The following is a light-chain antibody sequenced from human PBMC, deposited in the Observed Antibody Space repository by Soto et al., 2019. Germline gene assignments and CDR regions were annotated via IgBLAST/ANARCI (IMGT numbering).Light chain of an antibody. CDR1: QTIGRN. CDR2: TSS. CDR3: QQSYSTPPT. J-gene: IGKJ1*01. Sequence: IKMTQSPSSLSASVGDRVTISCRASQTIGRNLNWYQQKPGKAPTLLMFTSSNLQSGVPSRFSGSGSGTDFILTISSLQPEDFATYYCQQSYSTPPTFGQGTKVDIK. V-gene: IGKV1-39*01.